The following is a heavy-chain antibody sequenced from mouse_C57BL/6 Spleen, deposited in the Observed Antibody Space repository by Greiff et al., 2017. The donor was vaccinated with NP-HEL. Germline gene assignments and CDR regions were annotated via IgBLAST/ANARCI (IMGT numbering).Heavy chain of an antibody. D-gene: IGHD2-4*01. Sequence: EVKLQESGGGLVKPGGSLKLSCAASGFTFSDYGMHWVRQAPEKGLEWVAYISSGSSTIYYADTVKGRFTISRDNAKNTLFLQMTSLRSEDTAMYYCARGGLYYEYGDWYFDVWGTGTTVTVSS. CDR2: ISSGSSTI. J-gene: IGHJ1*03. CDR3: ARGGLYYEYGDWYFDV. V-gene: IGHV5-17*01. CDR1: GFTFSDYG.